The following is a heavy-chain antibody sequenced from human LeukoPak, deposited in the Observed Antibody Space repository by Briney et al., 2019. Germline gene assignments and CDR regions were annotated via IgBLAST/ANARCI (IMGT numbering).Heavy chain of an antibody. J-gene: IGHJ5*02. V-gene: IGHV1-46*01. CDR3: ARDAPYGSGSYHNNWFDP. Sequence: ASVQVSCQASGYTFTSYYMHWVRQAPGQGLEWMGIINPSGGSTSYAQKFQGRVTMTRDTSTSTVYMELSSLRSEDTAVYYCARDAPYGSGSYHNNWFDPWGQGTLVTVSS. CDR1: GYTFTSYY. D-gene: IGHD3-10*01. CDR2: INPSGGST.